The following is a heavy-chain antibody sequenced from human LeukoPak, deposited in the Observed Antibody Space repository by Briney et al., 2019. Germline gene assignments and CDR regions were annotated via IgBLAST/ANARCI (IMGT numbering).Heavy chain of an antibody. J-gene: IGHJ5*02. CDR1: TFTFNNAW. D-gene: IGHD3-22*01. CDR3: TSGRGFYYDT. CDR2: IKSKTDGGTR. Sequence: GGSLRLSCAASTFTFNNAWVNWVRQAPGKGLEWVGRIKSKTDGGTRDYAAPVKGRFTISRDDSTNTLYLQTNSLTTEDTAVYYCTSGRGFYYDTWDQGTLVTVSS. V-gene: IGHV3-15*07.